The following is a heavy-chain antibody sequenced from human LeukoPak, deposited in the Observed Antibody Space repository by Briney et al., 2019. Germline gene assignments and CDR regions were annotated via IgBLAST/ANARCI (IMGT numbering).Heavy chain of an antibody. CDR1: GFTFGSYW. Sequence: GGSLRLSCAASGFTFGSYWMSWVRQAPGKGLEWVANVKQDGSEEYYVDSVKGRFTISTDNAKNSLYLQMNSLRAEDTAVYYCTRDAYYDFWSGYPRYFDYWGQGTLVTVSS. J-gene: IGHJ4*02. D-gene: IGHD3-3*01. CDR2: VKQDGSEE. CDR3: TRDAYYDFWSGYPRYFDY. V-gene: IGHV3-7*01.